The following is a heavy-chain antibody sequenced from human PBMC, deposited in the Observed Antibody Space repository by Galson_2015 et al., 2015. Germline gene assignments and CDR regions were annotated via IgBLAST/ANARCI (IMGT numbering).Heavy chain of an antibody. Sequence: SLRLSCAASGFTVSSHYMNWVRQAPGKGLEWVSRIYSDGTTYYADSVKGRFTISRDNSENTLYLQMNSLRAEDTAVYYCARSDPLQYCSTMNCLYNWFDPWGQGTLVTVSS. CDR3: ARSDPLQYCSTMNCLYNWFDP. V-gene: IGHV3-66*01. J-gene: IGHJ5*02. D-gene: IGHD2-2*01. CDR2: IYSDGTT. CDR1: GFTVSSHY.